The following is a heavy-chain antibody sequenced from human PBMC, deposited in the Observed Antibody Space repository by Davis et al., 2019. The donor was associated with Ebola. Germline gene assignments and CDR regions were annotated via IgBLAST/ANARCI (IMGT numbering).Heavy chain of an antibody. D-gene: IGHD4-17*01. CDR3: TTDPMVTVTTSGDAFDI. J-gene: IGHJ3*02. V-gene: IGHV3-15*01. Sequence: PGGSLRLSCAASGFTFSNAWMSWVRQAPGKGLEWVGRIKIKTDGGTTDYAAPVRGRFTISRDDSKTTLYLQMNSLKTEDTAVYYCTTDPMVTVTTSGDAFDIWGQGTMVTVSS. CDR1: GFTFSNAW. CDR2: IKIKTDGGTT.